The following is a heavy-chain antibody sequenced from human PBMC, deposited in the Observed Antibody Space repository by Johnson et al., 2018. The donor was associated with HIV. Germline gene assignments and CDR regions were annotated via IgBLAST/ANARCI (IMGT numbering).Heavy chain of an antibody. V-gene: IGHV3-9*01. CDR2: ISWNSGSI. CDR1: GFTFDDYA. CDR3: TRGQYLSPFDAFDI. D-gene: IGHD2/OR15-2a*01. J-gene: IGHJ3*02. Sequence: VQLVESVGGLVQPGRSLRLSCAASGFTFDDYAMHWVRQAPGKGLEWVSGISWNSGSIGYADSVKGRFTISRDNAKNSLYVQMNSLRAEDTALYFCTRGQYLSPFDAFDIWGQGTMVTVSS.